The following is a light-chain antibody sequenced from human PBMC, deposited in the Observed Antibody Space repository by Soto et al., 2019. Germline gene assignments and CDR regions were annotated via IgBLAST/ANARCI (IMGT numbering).Light chain of an antibody. CDR2: RNN. V-gene: IGLV1-47*01. J-gene: IGLJ1*01. CDR3: AAWDDSVSGYV. CDR1: SNDIGDSNF. Sequence: QSALTQATSVSGSPGQSISISCTGTSNDIGDSNFVSWYQQLPGTAPKLLIYRNNQRPSGVPDRFSGSKSGTSASLAISGLRSEDEADYYCAAWDDSVSGYVFGTGTKLTVL.